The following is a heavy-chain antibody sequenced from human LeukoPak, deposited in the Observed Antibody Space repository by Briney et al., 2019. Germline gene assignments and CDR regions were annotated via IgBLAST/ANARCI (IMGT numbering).Heavy chain of an antibody. D-gene: IGHD3-22*01. CDR3: VRVIGAPNYYYYMDV. CDR2: IYYSGST. J-gene: IGHJ6*03. CDR1: GGSISSGDYY. V-gene: IGHV4-61*08. Sequence: PSETLSPTCTVSGGSISSGDYYWSWIRQPPGKGLEWIGYIYYSGSTNYNPSLKSRVTISVDTSKNQFSLKLSSVTAADTAVYYCVRVIGAPNYYYYMDVWGKGTTVTVSS.